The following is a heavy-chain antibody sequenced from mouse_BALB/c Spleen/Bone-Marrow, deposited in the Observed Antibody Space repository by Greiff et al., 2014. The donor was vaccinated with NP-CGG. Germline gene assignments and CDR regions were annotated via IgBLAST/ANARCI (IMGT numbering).Heavy chain of an antibody. J-gene: IGHJ4*01. CDR3: VRSYDSYAMVF. CDR2: ISSGSSTI. D-gene: IGHD2-10*02. V-gene: IGHV5-17*02. Sequence: VQLKDSGGGLAQPGGSRKLSCAASGFTFSSFGMHWVRQAPEKGLEWVAYISSGSSTIYYADTVKGRFTISRDNPKNTLFLQMTSLRSEDTAMYYCVRSYDSYAMVFWGQGTSVTVSS. CDR1: GFTFSSFG.